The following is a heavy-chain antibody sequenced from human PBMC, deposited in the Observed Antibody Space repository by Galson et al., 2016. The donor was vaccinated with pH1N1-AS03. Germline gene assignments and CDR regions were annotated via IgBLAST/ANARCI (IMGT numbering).Heavy chain of an antibody. Sequence: SLRLSCAASGFSFRSYSLSWVRQAPGKGLEWVSGISGSGEMTFYADSVKGRFTISRDTSRNTVYLQMNSLSAEDRAVYICAKAYTGRNWVYNWDFDFWGRGTLVTVSS. V-gene: IGHV3-23*01. J-gene: IGHJ2*01. CDR1: GFSFRSYS. D-gene: IGHD5/OR15-5a*01. CDR3: AKAYTGRNWVYNWDFDF. CDR2: ISGSGEMT.